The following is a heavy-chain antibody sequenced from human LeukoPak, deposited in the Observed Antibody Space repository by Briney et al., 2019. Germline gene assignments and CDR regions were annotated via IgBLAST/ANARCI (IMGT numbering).Heavy chain of an antibody. V-gene: IGHV4-30-4*01. Sequence: PSETLSLTCTVSNDSISSGDYYWNWIRQPPGKGLEWIGYIFHRGGTSYNPSLKSRILFSVDTSQNQFSLKLNSVTAADTAVYYCARVPPGGQCFDYWGQGTLVTVSS. J-gene: IGHJ4*02. D-gene: IGHD1-26*01. CDR2: IFHRGGT. CDR3: ARVPPGGQCFDY. CDR1: NDSISSGDYY.